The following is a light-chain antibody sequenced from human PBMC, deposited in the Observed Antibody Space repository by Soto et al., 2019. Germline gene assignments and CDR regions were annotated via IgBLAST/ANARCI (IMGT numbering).Light chain of an antibody. Sequence: ELVLTQSPGTLSLSPGERATLSCRASQSASSSYLAWYQQKPCQAPRLLIYGASTRATGIPARFSGSGSGTEFTLTISSLQSEDFAVYYCQQYNNWPSITFGQGTRVAIK. CDR2: GAS. CDR3: QQYNNWPSIT. CDR1: QSASSSY. V-gene: IGKV3-15*01. J-gene: IGKJ5*01.